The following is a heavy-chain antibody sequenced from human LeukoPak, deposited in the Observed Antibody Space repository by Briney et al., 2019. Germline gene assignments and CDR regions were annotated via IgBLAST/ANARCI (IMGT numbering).Heavy chain of an antibody. CDR1: GYTFTGYY. D-gene: IGHD3-10*01. Sequence: ASVKVSCKASGYTFTGYYMHWVRQAPGQGLEWMGWINPNSGGTNYAQKFQGWVTMTRDTSISTAYMELSRLRSDDTAVYYCARDPTDWGSGSYSRLYYYYGMDAWGQGTTVTVSS. CDR2: INPNSGGT. CDR3: ARDPTDWGSGSYSRLYYYYGMDA. V-gene: IGHV1-2*04. J-gene: IGHJ6*02.